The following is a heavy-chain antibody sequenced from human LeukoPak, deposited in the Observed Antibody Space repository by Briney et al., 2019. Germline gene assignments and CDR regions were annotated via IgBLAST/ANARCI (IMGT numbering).Heavy chain of an antibody. J-gene: IGHJ4*02. D-gene: IGHD6-13*01. Sequence: SETLSLTCTVSGGSISSSSYYWGWIRQPPGKGLEWIGSIYYSGSTYYNPSLKSRVTISVDTSKNQFSLKLSSVTAADTAVYYCASTSSSWYDFHYWGQGTLVTVSS. CDR2: IYYSGST. CDR3: ASTSSSWYDFHY. V-gene: IGHV4-39*01. CDR1: GGSISSSSYY.